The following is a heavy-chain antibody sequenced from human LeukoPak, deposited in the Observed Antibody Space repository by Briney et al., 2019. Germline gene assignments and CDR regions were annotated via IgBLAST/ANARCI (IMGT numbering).Heavy chain of an antibody. CDR1: GGSISSYY. Sequence: SETLSLTCTVSGGSISSYYWSWIRQPPGKGLEWIGYIYYSGSTNYNPSLKSRVTISVDTSKNQFSLKLSSVTAADTAVYYCARHTAVAGRRGWFDPWAQGTLVTVSS. J-gene: IGHJ5*02. CDR2: IYYSGST. CDR3: ARHTAVAGRRGWFDP. D-gene: IGHD6-19*01. V-gene: IGHV4-59*08.